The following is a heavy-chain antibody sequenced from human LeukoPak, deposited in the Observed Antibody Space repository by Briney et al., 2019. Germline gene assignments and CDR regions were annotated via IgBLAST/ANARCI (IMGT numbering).Heavy chain of an antibody. Sequence: GGSLRLSCAASGFTFSSYGMHWVRQAPGKGLEWVAVISYDGSNKYYADSVKGRFTISRDNSKNTLYLQMNSLRAEDTAVYYCVKDLDPELYYYGMDVWGQGTTVTTSS. V-gene: IGHV3-30*18. CDR1: GFTFSSYG. D-gene: IGHD1-26*01. J-gene: IGHJ6*02. CDR2: ISYDGSNK. CDR3: VKDLDPELYYYGMDV.